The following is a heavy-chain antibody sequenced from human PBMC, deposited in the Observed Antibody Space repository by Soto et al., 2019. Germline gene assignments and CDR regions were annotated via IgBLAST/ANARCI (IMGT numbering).Heavy chain of an antibody. J-gene: IGHJ4*02. D-gene: IGHD3-3*01. V-gene: IGHV4-39*01. CDR1: VGSISTSSYY. CDR3: ARHPQRITIAAN. Sequence: QLQLQESGPGLVKPSETLSLTCTVSVGSISTSSYYWGWIRQPPGKGLEWIGSIYYGGSTYYNPSLKSRVTISVDTSKNQFSLKLISVTAADTAVYYCARHPQRITIAANWGQGTLVTVSS. CDR2: IYYGGST.